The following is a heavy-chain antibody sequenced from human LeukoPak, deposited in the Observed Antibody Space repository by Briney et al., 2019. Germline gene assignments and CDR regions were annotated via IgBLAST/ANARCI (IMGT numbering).Heavy chain of an antibody. CDR3: AKRANGYSYGPNWFDP. D-gene: IGHD5-18*01. V-gene: IGHV3-23*01. J-gene: IGHJ5*02. CDR2: ISGSDGST. Sequence: GGSLRLSCAASGFTFSSYAMSWVRQAPGKGLEWVSAISGSDGSTYYADSVKGRFTISRDNSKNTLYLQMNSLRAEDTAVYYCAKRANGYSYGPNWFDPWGQGTLVTVSS. CDR1: GFTFSSYA.